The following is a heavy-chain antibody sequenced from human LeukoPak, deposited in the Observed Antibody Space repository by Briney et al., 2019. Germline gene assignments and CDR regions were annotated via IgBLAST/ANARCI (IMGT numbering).Heavy chain of an antibody. CDR3: ARGLELYSSGWHDAFDI. V-gene: IGHV4-34*01. Sequence: SETLPLTCAVYGGSFSGYYWSWIRQPPGKGLEWIGEINHSGSTNYNPSLKSRVTISVDTSKNQFSLKLSSVTAADTAVYYCARGLELYSSGWHDAFDIWGQGTMVTVSS. CDR2: INHSGST. D-gene: IGHD6-19*01. J-gene: IGHJ3*02. CDR1: GGSFSGYY.